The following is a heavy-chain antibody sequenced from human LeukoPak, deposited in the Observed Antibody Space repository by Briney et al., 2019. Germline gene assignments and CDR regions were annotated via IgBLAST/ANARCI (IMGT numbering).Heavy chain of an antibody. CDR2: IYYSGST. Sequence: SETLSLTCTVSGVSISSYYWSWIRQPPGKGLEWIGCIYYSGSTNYNPSLKSRVTISVDTSKNQFSLKLSSVTAADTAVYYCARGGRNWFDPWGQGTLVTVSS. CDR1: GVSISSYY. CDR3: ARGGRNWFDP. D-gene: IGHD3-10*01. J-gene: IGHJ5*02. V-gene: IGHV4-59*01.